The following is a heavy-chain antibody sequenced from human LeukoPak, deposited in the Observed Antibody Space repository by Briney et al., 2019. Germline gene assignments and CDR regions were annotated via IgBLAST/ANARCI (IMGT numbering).Heavy chain of an antibody. CDR1: GYSISSGYY. V-gene: IGHV4-38-2*02. CDR2: IYTSGST. CDR3: ARSELSCSGGSCPTRYAFDI. Sequence: SETLSLTCTVSGYSISSGYYWGWIRQPPGKGLEWIGRIYTSGSTNYNPSLKSRVTISVDTSKNQFSLKLSSVTAADTAVYYCARSELSCSGGSCPTRYAFDIWGQGTVVTASS. D-gene: IGHD2-15*01. J-gene: IGHJ3*02.